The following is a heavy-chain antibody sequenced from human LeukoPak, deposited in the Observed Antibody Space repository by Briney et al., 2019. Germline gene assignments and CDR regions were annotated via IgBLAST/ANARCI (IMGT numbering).Heavy chain of an antibody. J-gene: IGHJ4*02. D-gene: IGHD6-13*01. Sequence: GGSLRLSCAASGFTFSSYTMNWVRQAPAKGLELVSYISSSSNYIYYADSVKGRFTISRDNDKNSLYLQMNSLRAEDTAVYYCARYSSRLYTSDYWGQGTLVTVSS. V-gene: IGHV3-21*01. CDR3: ARYSSRLYTSDY. CDR2: ISSSSNYI. CDR1: GFTFSSYT.